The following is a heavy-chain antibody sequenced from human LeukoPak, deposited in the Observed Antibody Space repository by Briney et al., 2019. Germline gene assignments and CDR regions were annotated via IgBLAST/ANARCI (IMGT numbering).Heavy chain of an antibody. V-gene: IGHV1-69*04. CDR1: GGTFSSYA. J-gene: IGHJ4*02. D-gene: IGHD2-2*02. CDR3: AKQYCSSTSCYISREDY. Sequence: ASVKVSCKASGGTFSSYAISWVRQAPGQGLEWMGRIIPILGIANYAQKFQGRVTITADKPTSTAYMELSSLRSEDTAVYYCAKQYCSSTSCYISREDYWGQGTLVTVSS. CDR2: IIPILGIA.